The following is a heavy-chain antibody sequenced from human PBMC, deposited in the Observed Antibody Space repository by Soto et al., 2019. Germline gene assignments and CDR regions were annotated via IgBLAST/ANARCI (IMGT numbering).Heavy chain of an antibody. V-gene: IGHV4-31*03. CDR1: GGSISSGGYY. J-gene: IGHJ6*03. Sequence: QVQLQESGPGLVKPSQTLSLTCTVSGGSISSGGYYWSWIRQHPGKGLEWIGYRYSSRSTYYNPSLKSRVKRSVDTCKNQCSLKLSSVTAAATAVYYCARALAGMYYYYYYMDVWGKGTTVTVSS. CDR3: ARALAGMYYYYYYMDV. CDR2: RYSSRST. D-gene: IGHD6-19*01.